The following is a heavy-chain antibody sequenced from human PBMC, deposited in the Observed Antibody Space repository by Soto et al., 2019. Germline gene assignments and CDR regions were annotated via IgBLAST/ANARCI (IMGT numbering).Heavy chain of an antibody. D-gene: IGHD2-15*01. CDR3: ARGHVVYGVDV. J-gene: IGHJ6*02. V-gene: IGHV5-51*01. Sequence: GESLKISCKGSGYGFTSYCLGWVRQMPGKGLELMGIIYPGDSDTRYSPSFHGLVTISADKSISTASLPWSTLKASDTAIYNWARGHVVYGVDVWGRGTTVTVSS. CDR2: IYPGDSDT. CDR1: GYGFTSYC.